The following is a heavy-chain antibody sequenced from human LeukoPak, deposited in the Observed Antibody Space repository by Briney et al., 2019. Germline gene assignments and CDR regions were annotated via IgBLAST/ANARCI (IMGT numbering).Heavy chain of an antibody. D-gene: IGHD6-13*01. CDR2: ISSIVSTI. CDR1: GFTFSSYE. CDR3: ARVTWLSAGGTEGNFDY. J-gene: IGHJ4*02. V-gene: IGHV3-48*03. Sequence: GGSLRLSCAASGFTFSSYEMNWVRQAPGKGLEWVSYISSIVSTIYYADSVKGRFTISRDNAKNSLYLQMDSLRAEDTAVYYCARVTWLSAGGTEGNFDYWGRGTMVTVSS.